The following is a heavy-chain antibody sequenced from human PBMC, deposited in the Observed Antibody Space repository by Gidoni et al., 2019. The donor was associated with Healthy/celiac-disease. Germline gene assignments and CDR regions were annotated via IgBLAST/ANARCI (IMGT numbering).Heavy chain of an antibody. V-gene: IGHV4-34*01. Sequence: QVHLQQWGAALLKPSETLSLTCAVYGGSFSGYYWSWIRQPPGKGLEWSGEINHSGSTNYNPSLKSRVTISVDTSKNQFSLKLSSVTAADTAVYYCARGLGLIDYWGQGTMVTVSS. J-gene: IGHJ3*01. CDR2: INHSGST. CDR3: ARGLGLIDY. D-gene: IGHD3-16*01. CDR1: GGSFSGYY.